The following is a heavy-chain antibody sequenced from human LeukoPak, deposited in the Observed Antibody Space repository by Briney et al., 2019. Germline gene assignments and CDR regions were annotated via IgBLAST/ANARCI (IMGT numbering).Heavy chain of an antibody. CDR1: GYTFTSYD. J-gene: IGHJ4*02. CDR2: MNPNSGNT. CDR3: ASGIVGAWYYFDY. V-gene: IGHV1-8*01. D-gene: IGHD1-26*01. Sequence: GASVNLSFTCVGYTFTSYDNNWGRQATAQGLERMGWMNPNSGNTGYAQKFQGRVTMTRNTSISTAYMELSSLRSEDTAVYYCASGIVGAWYYFDYWGQGTLVTVSS.